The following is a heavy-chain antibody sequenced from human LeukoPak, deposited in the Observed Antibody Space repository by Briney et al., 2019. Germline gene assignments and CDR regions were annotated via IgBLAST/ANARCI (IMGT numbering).Heavy chain of an antibody. CDR1: GFTFSSYS. CDR2: MSSSSSYI. Sequence: GGSLRLSCAASGFTFSSYSMNWVRQAPGKGLEWFSSMSSSSSYIYYADSVKGRFTISRDNAKNSLYLQMNSLRAEDTAVYYCARESTGNSDFDYWGQGTLVTVSS. CDR3: ARESTGNSDFDY. V-gene: IGHV3-21*01. D-gene: IGHD6-13*01. J-gene: IGHJ4*02.